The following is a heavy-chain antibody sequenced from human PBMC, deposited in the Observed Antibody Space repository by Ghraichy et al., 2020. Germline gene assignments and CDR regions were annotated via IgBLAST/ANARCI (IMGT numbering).Heavy chain of an antibody. D-gene: IGHD4-23*01. V-gene: IGHV3-48*02. CDR1: GFTFSSYS. Sequence: GALNISCVGSGFTFSSYSMNWVRQSPGKGLEWVSYITSSSRTIFYADSVKGRFTISRDNAQNSLYLQMNSLRDEDTAIYYCARASTVVRFYYYDGMDVWGQGTTVTVSS. CDR3: ARASTVVRFYYYDGMDV. CDR2: ITSSSRTI. J-gene: IGHJ6*02.